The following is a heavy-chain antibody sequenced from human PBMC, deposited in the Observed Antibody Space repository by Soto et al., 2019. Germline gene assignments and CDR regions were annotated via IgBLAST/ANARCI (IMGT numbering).Heavy chain of an antibody. D-gene: IGHD2-8*01. V-gene: IGHV3-53*04. Sequence: EAQLVESGGGLVQPGGSLSLSCTASGFAVRHNYMTWVRQPPGKGLEWVSLIYSGGDTAYAESVKGRFTISRHTSQNTLYLQVNSLRVKDTAVYYCARKTNSIPSGGDVWGKGTAVTVSS. CDR1: GFAVRHNY. CDR2: IYSGGDT. J-gene: IGHJ6*03. CDR3: ARKTNSIPSGGDV.